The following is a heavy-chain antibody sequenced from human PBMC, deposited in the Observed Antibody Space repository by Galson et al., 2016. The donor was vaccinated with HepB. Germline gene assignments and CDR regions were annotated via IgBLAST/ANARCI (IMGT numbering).Heavy chain of an antibody. J-gene: IGHJ4*02. CDR3: ARELDHSFYFDY. V-gene: IGHV1-46*02. CDR1: GYTFNTYN. CDR2: IKPSGGNT. Sequence: VKVSCKASGYTFNTYNMHWVRQAPGQGLEWMGIIKPSGGNTIYAQKFRDRITMTRDTSTSTVYMELISLRSENTAVYYCARELDHSFYFDYWGQGTLLTVSS. D-gene: IGHD1-14*01.